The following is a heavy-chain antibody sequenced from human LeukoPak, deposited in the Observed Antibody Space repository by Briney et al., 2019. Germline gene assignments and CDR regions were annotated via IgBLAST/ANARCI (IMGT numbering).Heavy chain of an antibody. D-gene: IGHD2-2*02. CDR3: AKHQCSSTRCYSFYYYGMDV. V-gene: IGHV4-39*01. CDR1: GGSITTGDYY. Sequence: SETLSLTCTVSGGSITTGDYYWGWIRQPPGKGLEWIGSIYYSWSTYYNPSLKSRVTISADTSKNQFSLNLSSVTAADTAVYYCAKHQCSSTRCYSFYYYGMDVWGQGTTVTVSS. CDR2: IYYSWST. J-gene: IGHJ6*02.